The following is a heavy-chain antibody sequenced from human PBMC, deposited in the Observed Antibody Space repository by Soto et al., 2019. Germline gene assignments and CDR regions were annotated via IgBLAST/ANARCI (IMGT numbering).Heavy chain of an antibody. CDR3: AKGFIVLMVYAMEGFDY. D-gene: IGHD2-8*01. CDR2: ISSSSSYI. CDR1: GFTFSSYS. Sequence: GGSLRLSCAASGFTFSSYSMNWVRQAPGKGLEWVSSISSSSSYIYYSDSVKGRFTSSRDNSKNTLYLQMNSLRAEDSSVYCCAKGFIVLMVYAMEGFDYWGQGTLVTVSS. V-gene: IGHV3-21*04. J-gene: IGHJ4*02.